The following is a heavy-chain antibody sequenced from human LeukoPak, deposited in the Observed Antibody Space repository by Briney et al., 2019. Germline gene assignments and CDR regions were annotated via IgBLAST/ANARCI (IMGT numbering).Heavy chain of an antibody. CDR2: IYYSEST. CDR3: ARIGFGYSGY. J-gene: IGHJ4*02. D-gene: IGHD5-12*01. V-gene: IGHV4-39*07. CDR1: GGSISSSSYY. Sequence: SETLSLTCTVSGGSISSSSYYWGWIRQPPGKGLEWIASIYYSESTYYNPSLKSRVTISVDTSKNQFSLKLSSVTAADTAVYYCARIGFGYSGYWGQGTLVTVSS.